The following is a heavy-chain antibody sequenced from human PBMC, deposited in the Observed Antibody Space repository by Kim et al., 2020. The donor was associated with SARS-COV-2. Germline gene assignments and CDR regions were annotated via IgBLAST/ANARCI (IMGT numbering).Heavy chain of an antibody. J-gene: IGHJ4*02. V-gene: IGHV3-15*01. CDR1: GFTFSNAW. CDR2: IKSKTDRGTT. CDR3: TTDVPYSSGCHVY. Sequence: GGSLRLSCAASGFTFSNAWMSWVRQAPGKGLEWVGRIKSKTDRGTTDYAAPVKGRFTISRDDSKNTLYLQMNSLKTEDTAVYYCTTDVPYSSGCHVYWGQGTLVTVSS. D-gene: IGHD6-19*01.